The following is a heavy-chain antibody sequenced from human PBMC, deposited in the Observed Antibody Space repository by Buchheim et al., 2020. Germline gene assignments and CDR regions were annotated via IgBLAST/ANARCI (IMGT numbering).Heavy chain of an antibody. J-gene: IGHJ6*02. CDR1: GFTFSSYG. V-gene: IGHV3-30*18. CDR3: AKDRIVVVVPDTKFDYGMDV. D-gene: IGHD2-15*01. Sequence: QAQLVESGGGVVQPGRSLRLSCAGSGFTFSSYGIHWVRQAPGKGLEWVGVTSSDGKKNYYADSVKGRFTISRDNSKNTLYLQMNSLRPEDTAVYYCAKDRIVVVVPDTKFDYGMDVWGQGTT. CDR2: TSSDGKKN.